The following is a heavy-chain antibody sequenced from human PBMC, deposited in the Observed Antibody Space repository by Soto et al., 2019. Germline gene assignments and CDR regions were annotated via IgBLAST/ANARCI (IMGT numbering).Heavy chain of an antibody. CDR3: ARDVSQGSSGYYLDAFDI. D-gene: IGHD6-25*01. CDR2: IKGDGSAK. V-gene: IGHV3-7*05. J-gene: IGHJ3*02. Sequence: EVQLVEAGGGLVQPGGALRLSCAASGFTFGNYWMTWVRQAPGTGVEWVANIKGDGSAKAYLECVRGRVTVSRENAENSLFMQMNILRAEDTALYYCARDVSQGSSGYYLDAFDIWGQGTMVTVS. CDR1: GFTFGNYW.